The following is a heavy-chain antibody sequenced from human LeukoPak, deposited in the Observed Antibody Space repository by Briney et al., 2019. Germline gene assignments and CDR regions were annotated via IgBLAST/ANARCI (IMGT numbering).Heavy chain of an antibody. Sequence: GRSLRLPCTASGFTVSSYAMRWVRQAPGKGLERVSAISGSGGSTYYADSVKGRLTISRDNSKNTLYLQMNSLRAEDTAVYYCAKELNSGWYLYYFDYWGQGTLVNVSS. D-gene: IGHD6-19*01. CDR3: AKELNSGWYLYYFDY. V-gene: IGHV3-23*01. CDR1: GFTVSSYA. CDR2: ISGSGGST. J-gene: IGHJ4*02.